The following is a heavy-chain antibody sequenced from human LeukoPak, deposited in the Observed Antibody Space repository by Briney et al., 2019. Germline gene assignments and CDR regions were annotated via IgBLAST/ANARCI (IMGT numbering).Heavy chain of an antibody. CDR3: ARSGWPYYFDY. Sequence: GVLSLSCAASGFTFSSYWMHWVRQAPGKGLVWVSRIHSDGSSTSYADSVRGRFTISRDDAKSTLYLQMNSLRAEDTAVYYCARSGWPYYFDYWGQGTLVTVSS. CDR1: GFTFSSYW. D-gene: IGHD3-22*01. V-gene: IGHV3-74*01. J-gene: IGHJ4*02. CDR2: IHSDGSST.